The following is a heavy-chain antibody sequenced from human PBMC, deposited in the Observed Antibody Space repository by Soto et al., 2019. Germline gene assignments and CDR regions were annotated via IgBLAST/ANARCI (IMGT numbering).Heavy chain of an antibody. CDR1: GDSINSNYC. Sequence: SETLSLTCAVSGDSINSNYCWTWVRQPPGKGLEWIAEIYYSGGTSYNPSLKSRVTISMDKSKNQFSLNLTSVTAADTAMYNCGRYTGLGLGYWGQGTLVTVS. CDR2: IYYSGGT. CDR3: GRYTGLGLGY. J-gene: IGHJ4*02. V-gene: IGHV4-4*02. D-gene: IGHD7-27*01.